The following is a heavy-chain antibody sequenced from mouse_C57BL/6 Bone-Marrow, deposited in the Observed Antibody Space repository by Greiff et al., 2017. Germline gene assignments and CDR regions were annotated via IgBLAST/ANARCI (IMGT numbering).Heavy chain of an antibody. CDR2: SRNKANDYTT. J-gene: IGHJ4*01. Sequence: EVSGVESGGGLVQSGRSLRLSCATSGFTFSDFYMEWVRQAPGKGLEWIAASRNKANDYTTEYSASVKGRFIVSRDTSQSILYLQMNALRAEDTAIYYCARDDYWGQGTSVTVSS. CDR1: GFTFSDFY. V-gene: IGHV7-1*01. CDR3: ARDDY.